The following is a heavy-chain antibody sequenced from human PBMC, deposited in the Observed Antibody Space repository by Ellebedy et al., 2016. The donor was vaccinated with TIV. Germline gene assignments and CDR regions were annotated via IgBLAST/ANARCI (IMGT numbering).Heavy chain of an antibody. J-gene: IGHJ4*02. D-gene: IGHD3-10*01. Sequence: GESLKISCAASGFTFSGYGMHWVRQAPGKGLEWVAFIRHDESYKYYADSVKGRFTISRDNSKNTLFLEMNSLRAEDTAIYYCAGLWFGDSPRDNSDYWGRGTLVTVSS. CDR1: GFTFSGYG. V-gene: IGHV3-30*02. CDR3: AGLWFGDSPRDNSDY. CDR2: IRHDESYK.